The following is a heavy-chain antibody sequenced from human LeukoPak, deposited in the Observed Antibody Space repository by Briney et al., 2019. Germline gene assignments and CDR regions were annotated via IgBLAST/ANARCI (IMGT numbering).Heavy chain of an antibody. CDR2: ISSDGNDK. CDR1: GFTFSHYS. D-gene: IGHD3-9*01. V-gene: IGHV3-30*04. Sequence: PGGSLRLSCAASGFTFSHYSLHWVRQAPGKGLEWVGVISSDGNDKHHADSVKGRFTISRDNSRDTLYLEMSSLRPEDTAIYYCGREGHYDIWTGYSPVEYYYYFMDVWGKGTTVTVSS. J-gene: IGHJ6*03. CDR3: GREGHYDIWTGYSPVEYYYYFMDV.